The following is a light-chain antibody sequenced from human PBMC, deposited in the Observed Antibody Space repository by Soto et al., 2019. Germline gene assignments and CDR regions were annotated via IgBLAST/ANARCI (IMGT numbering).Light chain of an antibody. CDR1: QSIRSY. Sequence: DIQMTQSPSSLSASLGDRVTITCRASQSIRSYLNWYQQKPGKAPKLLIYAASTLQSGVPSRFRGSGSGTDFTLTISSLQPEDFATYYCQQLDSSPLTFGGGTKVDIK. V-gene: IGKV1-39*01. CDR2: AAS. CDR3: QQLDSSPLT. J-gene: IGKJ4*01.